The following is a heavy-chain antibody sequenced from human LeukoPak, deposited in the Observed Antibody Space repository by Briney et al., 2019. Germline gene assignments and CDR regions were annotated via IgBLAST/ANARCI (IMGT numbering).Heavy chain of an antibody. J-gene: IGHJ4*02. CDR1: GFTFSSYG. CDR3: AKAEYYYGSGSYQRQYYFDY. V-gene: IGHV3-30*02. Sequence: GGSLRLSCAASGFTFSSYGMHWVRQAPGKGLEWVAFIRNDGGDKYYADSVKGRFTTSRDNSKNTLYLQMNSLRAEDTAVYYCAKAEYYYGSGSYQRQYYFDYWGQGTLVTVSS. CDR2: IRNDGGDK. D-gene: IGHD3-10*01.